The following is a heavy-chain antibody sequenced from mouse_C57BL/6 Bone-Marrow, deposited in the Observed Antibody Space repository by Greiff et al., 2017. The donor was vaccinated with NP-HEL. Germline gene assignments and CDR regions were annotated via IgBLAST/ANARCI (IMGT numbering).Heavy chain of an antibody. V-gene: IGHV1-26*01. Sequence: VQLQQSGPELVKPGASVKISCKASGYTFTDYYMNWVKQSHGKSLEWIGDINPNNGGTSYNQKFKGKATLTVDKSSSTAYMELRSLTSEDSAVYYCARYYYGMVDYWGQGTTLTVSS. CDR2: INPNNGGT. CDR3: ARYYYGMVDY. J-gene: IGHJ2*01. CDR1: GYTFTDYY. D-gene: IGHD1-1*01.